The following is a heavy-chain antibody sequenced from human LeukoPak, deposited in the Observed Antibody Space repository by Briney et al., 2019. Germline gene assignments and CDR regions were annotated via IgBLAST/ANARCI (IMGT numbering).Heavy chain of an antibody. Sequence: GRSLRLSCAASGFTFINYPIHWVRKAPGKGLEWMAVMSYNGNNKYYADSVKGRFTISRDNSKTTLYLQMDRLGPGDTAVYYCARGASGTFSWFDSWGQGTLVTVSS. V-gene: IGHV3-30-3*01. D-gene: IGHD1-1*01. CDR3: ARGASGTFSWFDS. CDR1: GFTFINYP. CDR2: MSYNGNNK. J-gene: IGHJ5*01.